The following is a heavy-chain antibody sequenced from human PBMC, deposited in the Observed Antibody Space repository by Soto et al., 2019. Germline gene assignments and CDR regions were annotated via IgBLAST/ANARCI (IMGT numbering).Heavy chain of an antibody. D-gene: IGHD3-3*01. CDR1: GGTFSSYA. CDR3: ARASGRNDFWSGPADY. CDR2: IIPIFGTA. V-gene: IGHV1-69*01. J-gene: IGHJ4*02. Sequence: QVQLVQSGAEVKKPGSSVKVSCKASGGTFSSYAISRVRQAPGQGLEWMGGIIPIFGTANYAQKFQGRVTITADESTSTAYMELSSLRSEDTAVYYCARASGRNDFWSGPADYWGQGTLVTVSS.